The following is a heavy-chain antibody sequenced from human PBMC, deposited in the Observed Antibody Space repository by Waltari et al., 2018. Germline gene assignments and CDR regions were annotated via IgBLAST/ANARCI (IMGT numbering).Heavy chain of an antibody. J-gene: IGHJ4*02. CDR2: ISYDGSNK. CDR3: AREDYCSCGSWDAFDFDY. D-gene: IGHD2-15*01. V-gene: IGHV3-30-3*01. CDR1: GFTFSSYA. Sequence: QVQLVESGGGVVQPGRSLRLSCAASGFTFSSYAMHWVRQAPGKGLEWVAVISYDGSNKYSADSVKGRFTISRDNSKNTLYLQMNSLRAEDTAVYYCAREDYCSCGSWDAFDFDYWGQGTLVTVSS.